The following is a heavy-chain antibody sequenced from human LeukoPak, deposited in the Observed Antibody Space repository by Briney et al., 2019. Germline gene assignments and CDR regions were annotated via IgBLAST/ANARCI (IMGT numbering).Heavy chain of an antibody. Sequence: GASVEVSCKASGGTFSSYAISWVRQAPGQGLEWMGRIIPILGIANYAQKFQGRVTITADKSTSTAYMELSSLRSEDTAVYYCARDPGDTAMVTTGPDYWGQGTLVTVSS. D-gene: IGHD5-18*01. CDR2: IIPILGIA. CDR1: GGTFSSYA. J-gene: IGHJ4*02. CDR3: ARDPGDTAMVTTGPDY. V-gene: IGHV1-69*04.